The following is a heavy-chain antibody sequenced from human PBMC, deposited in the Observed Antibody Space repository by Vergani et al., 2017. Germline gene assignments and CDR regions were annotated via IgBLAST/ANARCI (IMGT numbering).Heavy chain of an antibody. CDR2: INPSGGST. D-gene: IGHD4-17*01. CDR1: GYTFTSYY. J-gene: IGHJ6*02. V-gene: IGHV1-46*01. CDR3: ARDYGDYDGDYYYGMDV. Sequence: QVQLVQSGAEVKKPGASVKVSCKASGYTFTSYYMHWVRQAPGQGLEWMGIINPSGGSTSYAQKFQGRVTMTRDTSTSTVYMELSSLRSEDTAVYYCARDYGDYDGDYYYGMDVWGQGTTVTVSS.